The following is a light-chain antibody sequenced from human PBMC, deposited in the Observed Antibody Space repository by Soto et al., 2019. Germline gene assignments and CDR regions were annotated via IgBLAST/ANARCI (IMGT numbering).Light chain of an antibody. CDR2: GAS. CDR1: QSVSSSY. Sequence: EIGLTQSPGTLSLSPGEIATLSCRASQSVSSSYLAWYQQQPGQAPRLLIYGASSRATGIPDRFSGSGSGTDFTLTISRLEPEDFAVYYCQQYGSSPVTFGQGTKVEIK. CDR3: QQYGSSPVT. J-gene: IGKJ1*01. V-gene: IGKV3-20*01.